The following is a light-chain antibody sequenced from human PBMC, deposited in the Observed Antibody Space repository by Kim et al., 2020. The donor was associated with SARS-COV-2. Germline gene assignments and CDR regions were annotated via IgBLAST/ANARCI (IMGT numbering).Light chain of an antibody. Sequence: DIQMTQSPSSLSASVGDRVTITCRASQGISNYLAWYQQQPGKVPKLLIYAASTLQSGVPSRFSGSGSGTDITLTISSLQPEDVATYYSQKYNSAPWTFGQGTKVDIK. CDR3: QKYNSAPWT. CDR2: AAS. CDR1: QGISNY. J-gene: IGKJ1*01. V-gene: IGKV1-27*01.